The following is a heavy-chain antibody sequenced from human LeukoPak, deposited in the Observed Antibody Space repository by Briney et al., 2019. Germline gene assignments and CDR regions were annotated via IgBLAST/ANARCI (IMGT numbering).Heavy chain of an antibody. V-gene: IGHV3-48*04. Sequence: PGGSLRLSCAASGFTFSSYSMNWVRQAPGKGLEWVSYISSSSSTIYYRDSVKGRFTISRDNAKNSLYLQMNSLRAEDTALYYCAKDMSPIAVAGGVDGWGQGTLVTVSS. CDR2: ISSSSSTI. J-gene: IGHJ4*02. CDR3: AKDMSPIAVAGGVDG. D-gene: IGHD6-19*01. CDR1: GFTFSSYS.